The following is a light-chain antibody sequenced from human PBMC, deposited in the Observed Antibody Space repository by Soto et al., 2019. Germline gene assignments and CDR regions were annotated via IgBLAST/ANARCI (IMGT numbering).Light chain of an antibody. CDR2: DAS. CDR3: QQYSNYSPWT. V-gene: IGKV1-5*01. CDR1: QTIDNW. Sequence: IQMTQSPSTLSASVGDRVTITCRASQTIDNWLAWYRQKPGKAPNLMIYDASILQSGAPSRFRGSGSGTEFTLTINRLQPDDFAAYYCQQYSNYSPWTFGQGTKVEIK. J-gene: IGKJ1*01.